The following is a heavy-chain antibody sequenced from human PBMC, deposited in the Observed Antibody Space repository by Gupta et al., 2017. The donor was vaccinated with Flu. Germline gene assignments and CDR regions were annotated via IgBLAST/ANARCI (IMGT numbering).Heavy chain of an antibody. CDR2: IGRSDSYI. J-gene: IGHJ6*02. D-gene: IGHD6-19*01. CDR3: ARVAVSSMDV. Sequence: WVRHAPGKGLEWVSSIGRSDSYIFYADLVKGRFTISRDNAKNSLFLQMNNLRAEDTAIYYCARVAVSSMDVWGQGTTVTVSS. V-gene: IGHV3-21*01.